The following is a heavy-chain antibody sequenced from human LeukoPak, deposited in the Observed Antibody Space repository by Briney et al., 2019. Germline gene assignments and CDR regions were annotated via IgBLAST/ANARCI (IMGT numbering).Heavy chain of an antibody. D-gene: IGHD6-19*01. CDR2: IYHSGST. CDR3: ALAVAGVDY. V-gene: IGHV4-39*07. CDR1: GGSISSDGYY. J-gene: IGHJ4*02. Sequence: SETLSLTCTVSGGSISSDGYYWGWIRQPPGKGLEWIGSIYHSGSTYYNPSLKSRVTISVDTSKNQFSLKLSSVTAADTAVYYCALAVAGVDYWGQGTLVTVSS.